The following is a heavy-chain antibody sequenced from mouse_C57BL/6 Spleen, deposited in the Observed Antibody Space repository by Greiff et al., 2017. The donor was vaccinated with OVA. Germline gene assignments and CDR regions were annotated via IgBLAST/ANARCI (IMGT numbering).Heavy chain of an antibody. J-gene: IGHJ2*01. CDR3: ARIITTVVPSFDY. CDR1: GYSITSGYY. V-gene: IGHV3-6*01. Sequence: ESGPGLVKPSQSLSLTCSVTGYSITSGYYWNWIRQFPGNKLEWMGYISYDGSNNYNPSLKNRISITRDTSKNQFFLKLNSVTTEDTATYYCARIITTVVPSFDYWGQGTTLTVSS. D-gene: IGHD1-1*01. CDR2: ISYDGSN.